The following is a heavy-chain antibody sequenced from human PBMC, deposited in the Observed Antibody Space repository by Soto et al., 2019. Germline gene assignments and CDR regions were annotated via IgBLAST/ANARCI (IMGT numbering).Heavy chain of an antibody. CDR1: GGSFSGYY. D-gene: IGHD6-6*01. CDR3: ARYSSSYYFDF. Sequence: SETLSLTCAVYGGSFSGYYWSWIRQPPGKGLEWFGEINHSGSTKYNPSLKRRVTISVDTSKNHFSLKLSSVTAADTAVYYCARYSSSYYFDFWGQGTLVTVSS. CDR2: INHSGST. J-gene: IGHJ4*02. V-gene: IGHV4-34*01.